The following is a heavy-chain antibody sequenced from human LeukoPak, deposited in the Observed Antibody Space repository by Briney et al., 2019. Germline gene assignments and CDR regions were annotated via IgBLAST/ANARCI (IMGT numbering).Heavy chain of an antibody. D-gene: IGHD4-17*01. Sequence: RGSLRLSCAASGFSFTSYWMHWVRQPPGKGLVWVSRVDHGGSGTAYADSVTGRFTISRDNARNTVYLQMNSLRAEDTAVYYCATDLGWGQGTLVTVSS. V-gene: IGHV3-74*01. CDR3: ATDLG. CDR1: GFSFTSYW. J-gene: IGHJ4*02. CDR2: VDHGGSGT.